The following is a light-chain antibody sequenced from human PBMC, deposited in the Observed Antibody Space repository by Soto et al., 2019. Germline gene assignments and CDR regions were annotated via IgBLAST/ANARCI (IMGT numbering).Light chain of an antibody. CDR3: LQYHNLWA. Sequence: ILMTQSPATVSVSPGGSATLSCRASQNIYYNVAWYQHRPGQAPRLLIYRASTRAPGVPARFSGSGSGTEFTLTISSMKPEDFTVYSCLQYHNLWAFGQGTKVDIK. J-gene: IGKJ1*01. CDR2: RAS. V-gene: IGKV3-15*01. CDR1: QNIYYN.